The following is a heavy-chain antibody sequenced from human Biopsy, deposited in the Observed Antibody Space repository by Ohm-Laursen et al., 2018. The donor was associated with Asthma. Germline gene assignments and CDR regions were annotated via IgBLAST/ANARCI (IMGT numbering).Heavy chain of an antibody. V-gene: IGHV1-69*13. Sequence: VASVKVSCKSLGGTFNTYVIGWVRQAPGQWLEWMGGINSVFGTTTYPQKFQDRVTITADDSTSTVYMELSSLRSEDTAVYYCARKAGSCISRTCYSLDFWGQGTLVTVSS. J-gene: IGHJ4*02. D-gene: IGHD2-2*01. CDR3: ARKAGSCISRTCYSLDF. CDR1: GGTFNTYV. CDR2: INSVFGTT.